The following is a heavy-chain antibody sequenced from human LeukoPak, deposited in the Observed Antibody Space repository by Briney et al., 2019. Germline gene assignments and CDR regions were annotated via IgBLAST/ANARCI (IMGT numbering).Heavy chain of an antibody. D-gene: IGHD3-10*01. CDR2: ISSSSSTI. CDR3: ARDLWFGELPTDY. V-gene: IGHV3-48*01. Sequence: GGSLRLSCAASGFTFSSYSMNWVRQAPGKGLEWVSYISSSSSTIYYADSVKGRFTISRDNAKNSLYLQMNSLRGEDTAVYYCARDLWFGELPTDYWGQGTLVTVSS. CDR1: GFTFSSYS. J-gene: IGHJ4*02.